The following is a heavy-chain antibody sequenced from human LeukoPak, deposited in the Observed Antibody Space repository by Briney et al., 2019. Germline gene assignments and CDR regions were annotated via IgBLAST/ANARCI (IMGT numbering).Heavy chain of an antibody. V-gene: IGHV1-69*05. CDR3: AREINYCSSTSCPLGY. D-gene: IGHD2-2*01. Sequence: SVKLSCKCTGGTFTSYAISWVRHGHGQGLEWMGGIITIFGRANYAQKFQSRVTITTDQSTSTAYMDLSSLRSEDTAVYYCAREINYCSSTSCPLGYWGQGTLVTVSS. J-gene: IGHJ4*02. CDR2: IITIFGRA. CDR1: GGTFTSYA.